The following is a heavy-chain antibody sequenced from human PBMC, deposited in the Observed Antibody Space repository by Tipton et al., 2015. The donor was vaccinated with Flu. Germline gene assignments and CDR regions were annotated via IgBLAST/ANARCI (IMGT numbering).Heavy chain of an antibody. V-gene: IGHV3-48*03. CDR2: ISSSGNTI. CDR1: GFTFSSYE. Sequence: SLRLSCAASGFTFSSYETNWVRQAPGKGLEWVSYISSSGNTISYADSVRGRFTISRDNTKKSLSLQLNSLRAEDTAIYYCATLTGDDYWGQGILVTVSS. CDR3: ATLTGDDY. D-gene: IGHD7-27*01. J-gene: IGHJ4*02.